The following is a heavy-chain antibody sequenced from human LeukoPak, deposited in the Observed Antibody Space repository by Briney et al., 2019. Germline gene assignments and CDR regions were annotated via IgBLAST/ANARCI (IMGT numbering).Heavy chain of an antibody. V-gene: IGHV3-21*01. J-gene: IGHJ1*01. CDR3: VRDFMAMRGTTAYLHY. D-gene: IGHD1-1*01. Sequence: GGSLRLSCAASGFTFSDYSMNWVRQAPGKGLEWVSSISRNSRHVYYGGSVWGRFTISRDDARNSLFLEMNSLTAEDMAVYYCVRDFMAMRGTTAYLHYWGQGTLVTVSS. CDR2: ISRNSRHV. CDR1: GFTFSDYS.